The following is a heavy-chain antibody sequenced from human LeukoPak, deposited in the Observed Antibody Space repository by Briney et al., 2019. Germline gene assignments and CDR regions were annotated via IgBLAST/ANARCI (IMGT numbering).Heavy chain of an antibody. J-gene: IGHJ6*02. CDR2: MYYNGIT. D-gene: IGHD5-24*01. Sequence: SETLSLTCTVSGGSISSYYWSWIRQPPGKGLEWIGYMYYNGITNYNPSLKSRVTILVETSKNQFSLKVSSVTAADTAVYYCARARGRDGYNYGFYAMDVWGQGTTVTVSS. CDR1: GGSISSYY. V-gene: IGHV4-59*01. CDR3: ARARGRDGYNYGFYAMDV.